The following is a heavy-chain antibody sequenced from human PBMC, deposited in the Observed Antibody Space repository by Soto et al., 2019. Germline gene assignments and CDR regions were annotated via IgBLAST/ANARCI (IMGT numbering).Heavy chain of an antibody. CDR3: ARHSTVGAAGTIDY. CDR2: IYYSGST. V-gene: IGHV4-39*01. Sequence: QLQLQESGPGLVKPSETLSLTCTVSGGSISSSSYYWGWIRQPPGKGLEWIGSIYYSGSTYYNPSLKSRVTISVDTSKNQFSLKLSSVTAADTAVYYCARHSTVGAAGTIDYWGQGTLVTVSS. D-gene: IGHD6-13*01. J-gene: IGHJ4*02. CDR1: GGSISSSSYY.